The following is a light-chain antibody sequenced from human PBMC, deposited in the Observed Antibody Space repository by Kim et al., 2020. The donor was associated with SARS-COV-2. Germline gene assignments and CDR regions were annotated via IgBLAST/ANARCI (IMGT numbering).Light chain of an antibody. Sequence: SISCRSIQSFVFSDGKTYLNRMHHRTVRSPRRLIYRVCNRGTGVPDRFSGSRSSTDFTLKISGMEAEDVGIDYYMYGTHWAASFTFGGGTKVDI. CDR3: MYGTHWAASFT. CDR2: RVC. CDR1: QSFVFSDGKTY. V-gene: IGKV2-30*01. J-gene: IGKJ4*01.